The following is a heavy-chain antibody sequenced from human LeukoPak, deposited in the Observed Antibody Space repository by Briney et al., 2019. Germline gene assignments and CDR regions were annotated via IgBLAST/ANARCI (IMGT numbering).Heavy chain of an antibody. J-gene: IGHJ4*02. CDR1: GYTFTSSY. CDR2: VGAYNGKT. V-gene: IGHV1-18*01. D-gene: IGHD1-26*01. Sequence: ASVEVSCKASGYTFTSSYINWVRQAPGQGHEWMGWVGAYNGKTSYVQNFQGRVTMTTDSSTNTAYMDLTSLTSDDTAVYYCARGGTYYPCIDHWGQGTLVTVSS. CDR3: ARGGTYYPCIDH.